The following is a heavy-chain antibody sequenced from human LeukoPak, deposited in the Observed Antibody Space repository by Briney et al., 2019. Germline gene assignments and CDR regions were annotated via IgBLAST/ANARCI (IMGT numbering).Heavy chain of an antibody. CDR3: ARERDYGDYRGAFDI. J-gene: IGHJ3*02. Sequence: GGSLRLSCAASGFTFSSYDMHWVRQATGKGLEWVLAIGTAGDTYYPGSVKGRFTISRENAKNSLYLQMNSLRAGDTAVYYCARERDYGDYRGAFDIWGQGTMVTVSS. D-gene: IGHD4-17*01. CDR1: GFTFSSYD. V-gene: IGHV3-13*04. CDR2: IGTAGDT.